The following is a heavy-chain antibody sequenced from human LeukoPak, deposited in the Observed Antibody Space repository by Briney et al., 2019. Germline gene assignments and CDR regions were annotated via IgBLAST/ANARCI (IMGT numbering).Heavy chain of an antibody. CDR3: ARGLAYYYGSGSLKFRWFDP. J-gene: IGHJ5*02. CDR1: GGSFSGYY. Sequence: SETLSLTCAVYGGSFSGYYWSWIRQPPGKGLEWIGEINHSGSTNCNPSPKSRVTISVDTSKNQFSLKLSSVTAADTAVYYCARGLAYYYGSGSLKFRWFDPWGQGTLVTVSS. V-gene: IGHV4-34*01. CDR2: INHSGST. D-gene: IGHD3-10*01.